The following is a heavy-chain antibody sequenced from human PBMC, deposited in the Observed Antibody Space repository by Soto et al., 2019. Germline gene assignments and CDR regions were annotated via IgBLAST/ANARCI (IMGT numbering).Heavy chain of an antibody. Sequence: EVQLVESGGGLVQPGESLRLSCAASGFTFSSYWMHWVRQAPGKGLVWVSRINSDGSSTSYAGSVKGRFTISRDNAKNTLYLQMNSLRAEDTAVYYCVRTSLVVAAATREDYWGQGTLVIVSS. J-gene: IGHJ4*02. CDR2: INSDGSST. CDR1: GFTFSSYW. CDR3: VRTSLVVAAATREDY. D-gene: IGHD2-15*01. V-gene: IGHV3-74*01.